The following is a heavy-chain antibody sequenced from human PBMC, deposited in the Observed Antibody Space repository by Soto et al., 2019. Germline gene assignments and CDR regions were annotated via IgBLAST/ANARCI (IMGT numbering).Heavy chain of an antibody. CDR2: ISESGGST. D-gene: IGHD2-2*02. V-gene: IGHV3-23*01. CDR1: GFIFSNYG. Sequence: GGSLRLSCAVSGFIFSNYGMSWVRQAPGKGLEWVSSISESGGSTYYAGSVKGRFTLSRDNSKNTMYLQLNSLRPDDTAVYYCARRSYCSSTSCDKFFGNWGQGTLVTVSS. CDR3: ARRSYCSSTSCDKFFGN. J-gene: IGHJ4*02.